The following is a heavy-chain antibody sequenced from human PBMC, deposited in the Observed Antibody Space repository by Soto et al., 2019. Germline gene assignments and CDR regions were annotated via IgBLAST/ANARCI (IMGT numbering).Heavy chain of an antibody. CDR3: AHSIFYSYVGAVVI. J-gene: IGHJ3*02. D-gene: IGHD2-21*01. Sequence: QITLKESGPSLVKPTQTLTLTCTFSGFSLTTSGVAVGWIRQPPGKALEWLALIYGDDDKRYSTSLKTRRAISRGISENQVVLTMTDMDPVDTATYYCAHSIFYSYVGAVVIWCEGKMVTVSS. CDR1: GFSLTTSGVA. V-gene: IGHV2-5*02. CDR2: IYGDDDK.